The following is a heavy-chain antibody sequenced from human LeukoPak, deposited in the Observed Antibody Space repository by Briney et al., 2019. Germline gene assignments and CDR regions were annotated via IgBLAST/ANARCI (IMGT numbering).Heavy chain of an antibody. CDR3: ARAGPLVLVACTPSFDY. V-gene: IGHV4-34*01. Sequence: PSETLSLTCAVYGGSFSGYYWSWIRQPPGKGLEWIGEINHSGSTNYSPSLRSRVSISVDRSENQLSLKLSSVTAADTAVYYCARAGPLVLVACTPSFDYWGPGTLVTVSS. D-gene: IGHD2-15*01. CDR2: INHSGST. J-gene: IGHJ4*02. CDR1: GGSFSGYY.